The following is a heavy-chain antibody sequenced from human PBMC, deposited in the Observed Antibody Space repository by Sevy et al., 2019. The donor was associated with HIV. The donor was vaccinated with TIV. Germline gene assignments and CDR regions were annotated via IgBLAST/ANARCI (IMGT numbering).Heavy chain of an antibody. CDR1: GFTFSSYA. CDR2: INWNGGST. CDR3: ARPGYCGGDCYSYYYGMDV. D-gene: IGHD2-21*02. V-gene: IGHV3-20*04. Sequence: GGSLRLSCAASGFTFSSYAMHWVRQAPGKGLEWVSGINWNGGSTGYADSVKGRFTISRDNAKNSLYLQMNSLRAEDTALYYCARPGYCGGDCYSYYYGMDVWGQGTTVTVSS. J-gene: IGHJ6*02.